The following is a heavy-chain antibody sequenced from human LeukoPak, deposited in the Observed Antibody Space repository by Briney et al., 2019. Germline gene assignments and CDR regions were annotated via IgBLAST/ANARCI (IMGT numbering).Heavy chain of an antibody. CDR3: ARGYFDWLFYFDY. V-gene: IGHV3-9*01. CDR1: GFAFNDYV. Sequence: PGGSLRLSCEAAGFAFNDYVMHWVRQAPGKGLEWVSGITWNSANVVYADSVKGRSTISRDNAKNSLYLQMNNLRPEDTALYFCARGYFDWLFYFDYWGQGTLVTVSS. D-gene: IGHD3-9*01. J-gene: IGHJ4*02. CDR2: ITWNSANV.